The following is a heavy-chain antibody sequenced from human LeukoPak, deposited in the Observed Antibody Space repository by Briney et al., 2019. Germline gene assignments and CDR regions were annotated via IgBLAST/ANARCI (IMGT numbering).Heavy chain of an antibody. J-gene: IGHJ6*02. D-gene: IGHD3-10*01. CDR1: GGSISSGGYY. CDR2: IYYSGST. CDR3: ARLGGSGSYDNVIHYYDGTNV. V-gene: IGHV4-31*03. Sequence: SETLSLTCTVTGGSISSGGYYWSWIRQHPGKGLEWIGYIYYSGSTYYNPSLKSRVTISVDTSKNQFSLKLSSVTAADTAVYYCARLGGSGSYDNVIHYYDGTNVWGQATTVTVSS.